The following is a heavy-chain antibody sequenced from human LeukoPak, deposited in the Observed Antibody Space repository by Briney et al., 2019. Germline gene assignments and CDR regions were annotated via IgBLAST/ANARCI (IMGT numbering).Heavy chain of an antibody. D-gene: IGHD1-26*01. V-gene: IGHV3-21*01. J-gene: IGHJ4*02. CDR2: IASSSSDI. CDR1: GFTFSSYT. Sequence: PGGSLRLSCAASGFTFSSYTMNWVRQAPGKALECVSCIASSSSDIYSIDSVKGRFTISRDNAKNSLYLQMTSLRAEDMAVYYCARDLLGAHDYWGQGTLVTVSS. CDR3: ARDLLGAHDY.